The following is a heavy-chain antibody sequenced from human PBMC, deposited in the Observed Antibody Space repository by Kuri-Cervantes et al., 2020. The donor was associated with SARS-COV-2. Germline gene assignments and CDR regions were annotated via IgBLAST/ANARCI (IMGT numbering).Heavy chain of an antibody. J-gene: IGHJ4*02. D-gene: IGHD1-1*01. CDR2: ISSSSSYI. Sequence: ESLKISFAASGFTFSSYGMHWVRQAPGKGLEWVSSISSSSSYIDYADSVKGRFTISRDNAKNSLYLQMNSLRAEDTAVYYCARDPSLRQPYYFDYWGQGTLVTVSS. CDR1: GFTFSSYG. V-gene: IGHV3-21*01. CDR3: ARDPSLRQPYYFDY.